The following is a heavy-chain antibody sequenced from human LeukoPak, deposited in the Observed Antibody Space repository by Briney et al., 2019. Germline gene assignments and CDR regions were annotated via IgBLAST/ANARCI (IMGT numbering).Heavy chain of an antibody. CDR3: ARRQGSGSYSPIRAFDI. CDR2: ISSSSSTI. V-gene: IGHV3-48*02. CDR1: GFTFSSYS. Sequence: QSGGSLRLSCAASGFTFSSYSMNWVRQAPGKGLEWVSYISSSSSTIYYADSVKGRFTISRDNAKNSLYLQMNSLRDEDTAVYYCARRQGSGSYSPIRAFDIWGQGTMVTVSS. J-gene: IGHJ3*02. D-gene: IGHD3-10*01.